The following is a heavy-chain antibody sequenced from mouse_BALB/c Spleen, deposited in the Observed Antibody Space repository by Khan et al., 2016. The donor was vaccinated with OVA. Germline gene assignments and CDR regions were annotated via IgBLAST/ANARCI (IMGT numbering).Heavy chain of an antibody. V-gene: IGHV5-6-5*01. CDR2: ISSGGST. Sequence: EVELVESGGGLVKPGGSLKLSCAASGFTFSNYAMSWVRQTPEKRLEWVASISSGGSTYYPDSVKGRFTISRDNDRNILYLQMSSLRSEDTAMYYCARDYWFTYWGQGTLVTVFA. CDR1: GFTFSNYA. CDR3: ARDYWFTY. J-gene: IGHJ3*01.